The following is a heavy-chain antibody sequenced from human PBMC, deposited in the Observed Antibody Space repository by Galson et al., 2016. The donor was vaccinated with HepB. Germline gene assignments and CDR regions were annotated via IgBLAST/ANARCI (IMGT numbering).Heavy chain of an antibody. CDR2: IYWDDDK. D-gene: IGHD2-2*02. J-gene: IGHJ4*02. CDR3: AHSYALNTPYYFDS. Sequence: LVKPTQTLTLTCTISGFSLSTSGVGVGWIRQPPGKALEWLALIYWDDDKRYSPFLKSRLTITKDPSINQVVLTMTNMDPADTATYYCAHSYALNTPYYFDSWGQGTLVTVSS. CDR1: GFSLSTSGVG. V-gene: IGHV2-5*02.